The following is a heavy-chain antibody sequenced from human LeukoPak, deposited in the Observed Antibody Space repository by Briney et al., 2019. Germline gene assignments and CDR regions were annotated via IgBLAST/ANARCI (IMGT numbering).Heavy chain of an antibody. V-gene: IGHV4-59*01. Sequence: SETLSLTCTVSGGSISDYYWSWIRQPPGKGLEWIGYVYYSGSTNYNPSLKSRVTISVDTSKNQFSLKLSSVTAADTAVYYCARGVKVTRGIFAKNWFDPWGQGTLVTVSS. CDR1: GGSISDYY. CDR2: VYYSGST. D-gene: IGHD2-15*01. CDR3: ARGVKVTRGIFAKNWFDP. J-gene: IGHJ5*02.